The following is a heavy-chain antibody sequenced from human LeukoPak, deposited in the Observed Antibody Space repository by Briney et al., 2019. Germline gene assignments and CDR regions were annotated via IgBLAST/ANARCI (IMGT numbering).Heavy chain of an antibody. CDR3: ARGFYGSGSYSPPYYYMDV. J-gene: IGHJ6*03. D-gene: IGHD3-10*01. CDR1: GYTFTSYY. V-gene: IGHV1-46*01. CDR2: INPSGGST. Sequence: GASVKVSCKASGYTFTSYYIHWVRQAPGQGLEWMGIINPSGGSTYYTQKFQGRLTMTRDMSTSTVYMELSSLRSEDTAVYYCARGFYGSGSYSPPYYYMDVWGEGTTVTISS.